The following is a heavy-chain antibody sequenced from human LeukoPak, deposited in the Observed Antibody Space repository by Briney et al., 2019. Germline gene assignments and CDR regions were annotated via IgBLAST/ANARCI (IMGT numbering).Heavy chain of an antibody. CDR1: GGSLSSGGYY. D-gene: IGHD6-13*01. Sequence: SETLSLTCTVSGGSLSSGGYYWIWLRQHPGKGLEWFGYIYYSGSTYYNPSLKSRVTISVDTSKNQFSLKLSSVTAADTAVYYCARGRASGVAAAGTYYFDYWGQGTLVTVSS. J-gene: IGHJ4*02. V-gene: IGHV4-31*03. CDR2: IYYSGST. CDR3: ARGRASGVAAAGTYYFDY.